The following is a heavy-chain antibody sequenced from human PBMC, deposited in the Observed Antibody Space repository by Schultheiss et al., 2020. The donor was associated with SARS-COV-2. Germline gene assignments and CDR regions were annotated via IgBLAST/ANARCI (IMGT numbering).Heavy chain of an antibody. Sequence: GGSLRLSCAASGFTFSSYWMHWVRQAPGKGLEWVSSISSSSSYIYYADSVKGRFTISRDNAGNSLYLQMNSLRAEDTAVYYCARDHGDYGMDVWGQGTTVTVSS. J-gene: IGHJ6*02. D-gene: IGHD4-17*01. V-gene: IGHV3-21*01. CDR3: ARDHGDYGMDV. CDR2: ISSSSSYI. CDR1: GFTFSSYW.